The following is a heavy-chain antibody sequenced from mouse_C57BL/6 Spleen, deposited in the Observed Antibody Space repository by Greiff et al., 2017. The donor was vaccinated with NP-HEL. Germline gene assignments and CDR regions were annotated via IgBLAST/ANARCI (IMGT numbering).Heavy chain of an antibody. CDR1: GFTFTDYY. J-gene: IGHJ1*03. V-gene: IGHV7-3*01. CDR2: IRNKANGYTT. CDR3: ARSFHYYGSSYGDFDD. D-gene: IGHD1-1*01. Sequence: EVQVVESGGGLVQPGGSLSLSCAASGFTFTDYYMSWVRQPPGKALEWLGFIRNKANGYTTEYSASVKGRFTISRDNSQSILYLQMNGLRAEDSATYYCARSFHYYGSSYGDFDDWGTGTTVTVSS.